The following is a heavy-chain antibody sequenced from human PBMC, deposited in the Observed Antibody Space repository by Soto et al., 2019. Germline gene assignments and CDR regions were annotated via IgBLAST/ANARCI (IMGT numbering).Heavy chain of an antibody. CDR3: ARVDYDFWSGKLNWFDP. CDR2: IYYSGST. J-gene: IGHJ5*02. CDR1: GGSISSYY. D-gene: IGHD3-3*01. V-gene: IGHV4-59*01. Sequence: PSETLSLTCTVSGGSISSYYWSWIRQPPGKGLEWIGYIYYSGSTNYNPSLKGRVTISVDTSKNQFSLKLSSVTAADTAVYYCARVDYDFWSGKLNWFDPWGQGTLVTVPS.